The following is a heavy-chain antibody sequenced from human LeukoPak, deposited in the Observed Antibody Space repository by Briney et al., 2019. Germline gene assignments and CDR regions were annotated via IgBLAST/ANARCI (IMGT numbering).Heavy chain of an antibody. CDR2: INGDGSEE. J-gene: IGHJ5*01. D-gene: IGHD3-16*01. Sequence: GGSLRLSCAASGFTFSSYWMSWVRQAPGKGLEWVANINGDGSEEYYVDSVKGRFTISRANARSSLYLQMNSLRAEDTAVYYCARDPDSDNAWGWFDSWGQGTVVTVSS. V-gene: IGHV3-7*01. CDR1: GFTFSSYW. CDR3: ARDPDSDNAWGWFDS.